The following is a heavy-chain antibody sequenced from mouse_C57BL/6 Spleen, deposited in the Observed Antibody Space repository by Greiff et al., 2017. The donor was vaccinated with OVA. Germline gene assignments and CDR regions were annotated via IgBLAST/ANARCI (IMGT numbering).Heavy chain of an antibody. CDR1: GYTFTSYW. CDR3: ARLDDSLYIDY. D-gene: IGHD2-4*01. V-gene: IGHV1-59*01. J-gene: IGHJ2*01. CDR2: IDPSDSYT. Sequence: QVQLQQPGAELVRPGPSVKLSCKASGYTFTSYWMHWVKQRPGQGLEWIGAIDPSDSYTNYNQKFKGKATLTVDTSSSTAYMQLSSLTSEDSAVYYCARLDDSLYIDYWGQGTTLTVSS.